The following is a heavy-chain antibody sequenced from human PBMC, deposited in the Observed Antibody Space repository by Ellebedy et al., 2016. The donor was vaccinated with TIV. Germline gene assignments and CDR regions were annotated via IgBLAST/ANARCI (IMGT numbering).Heavy chain of an antibody. D-gene: IGHD2-8*01. V-gene: IGHV3-7*01. CDR1: GFTFSRNW. Sequence: GESLKISCEASGFTFSRNWISWFRLAPGKGLEWVANIKQDGSEKYYVDSVKGRFTISRDNAKNSLYLHMNSLRAEDTAMYYCARVRSVYHYMDVWGKGTMVTVSS. CDR2: IKQDGSEK. CDR3: ARVRSVYHYMDV. J-gene: IGHJ6*03.